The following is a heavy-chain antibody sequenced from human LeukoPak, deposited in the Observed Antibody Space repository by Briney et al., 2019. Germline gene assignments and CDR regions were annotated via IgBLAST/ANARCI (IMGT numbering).Heavy chain of an antibody. J-gene: IGHJ5*02. CDR1: GGSISSGDYY. D-gene: IGHD2-21*02. V-gene: IGHV4-30-4*01. Sequence: PSETLSLTCTVSGGSISSGDYYWSWIRQPPGKGLEWIVYIYYSWSTYYNPSLKSRVTISVDTSKNQFSLKLSSVTAADTAVYYCARERTGIAAIPGGWFDPWGQGTLVTVSS. CDR2: IYYSWST. CDR3: ARERTGIAAIPGGWFDP.